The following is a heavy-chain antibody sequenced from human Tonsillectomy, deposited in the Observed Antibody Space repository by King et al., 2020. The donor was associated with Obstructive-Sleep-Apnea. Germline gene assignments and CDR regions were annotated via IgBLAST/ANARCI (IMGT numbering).Heavy chain of an antibody. CDR1: GFTFSTFS. CDR3: ARETGYCSGGRCYRYGMDV. D-gene: IGHD2-15*01. Sequence: QLVQSGGGLVKPGGSLRLSCAASGFTFSTFSMNWVRQAPGKGLEWVSSITSSGSYIYYVDSVKGRFTISRDNAKNSLFLQMNSLRAEETAVYSCARETGYCSGGRCYRYGMDVWGQGTTVTVSS. J-gene: IGHJ6*02. CDR2: ITSSGSYI. V-gene: IGHV3-21*01.